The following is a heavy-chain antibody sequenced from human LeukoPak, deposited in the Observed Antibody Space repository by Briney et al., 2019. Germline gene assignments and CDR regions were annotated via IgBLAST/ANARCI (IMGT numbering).Heavy chain of an antibody. D-gene: IGHD3-10*01. V-gene: IGHV3-7*04. J-gene: IGHJ4*02. CDR3: ARGRRGNY. CDR1: GFTFSSYW. CDR2: MKEDGSEK. Sequence: GGSLRLSCAASGFTFSSYWMTWVRQAPGKGLEWVANMKEDGSEKYYVDSVKGRFTISRDNAKNSLYLQMNSLRAEDTAICYCARGRRGNYWGQGTLVIVSS.